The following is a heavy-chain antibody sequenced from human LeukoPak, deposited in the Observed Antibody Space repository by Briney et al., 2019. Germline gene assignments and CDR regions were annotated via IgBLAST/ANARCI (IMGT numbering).Heavy chain of an antibody. Sequence: GGSLRLSCAAPGFTFTNYGIHWVRQAPGKGLEWVALISYDGNNKYYADAVKGRFTISRDNSKNTLYLQMSSLRTEDTAMYYCAPDEGGDYVGLDYWGRGTLVTVSS. V-gene: IGHV3-30*03. CDR2: ISYDGNNK. J-gene: IGHJ4*02. D-gene: IGHD4-17*01. CDR1: GFTFTNYG. CDR3: APDEGGDYVGLDY.